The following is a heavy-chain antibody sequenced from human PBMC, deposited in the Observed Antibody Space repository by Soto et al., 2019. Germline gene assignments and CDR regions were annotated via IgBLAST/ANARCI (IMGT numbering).Heavy chain of an antibody. V-gene: IGHV4-30-4*01. Sequence: SETLSLTCTVSGGSISSGDYYWSWIRQPPGKGLEWIGYIYYSGSTYYNPSLKSRVTISVDTSKNQFSLKLSSVTAADTAVYYCASERSSSSVNRDYYYGMDVWGQGTTVTVSS. CDR2: IYYSGST. J-gene: IGHJ6*02. CDR3: ASERSSSSVNRDYYYGMDV. D-gene: IGHD6-13*01. CDR1: GGSISSGDYY.